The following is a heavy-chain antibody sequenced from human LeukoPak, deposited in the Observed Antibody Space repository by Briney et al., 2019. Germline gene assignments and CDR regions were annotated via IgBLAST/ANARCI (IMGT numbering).Heavy chain of an antibody. D-gene: IGHD2-8*01. CDR2: VSGSAGRT. CDR1: GFTFSSFA. J-gene: IGHJ6*03. V-gene: IGHV3-23*01. Sequence: PGGSLRLSCAASGFTFSSFAMTWVRQAPGKRLEWVSTVSGSAGRTDYADSVKGRFTISRDNLKNTLYLQMNGLRAEDTAVYYCAKNRGHCVDGVCHNYYYMDVWGRGTTVTVSS. CDR3: AKNRGHCVDGVCHNYYYMDV.